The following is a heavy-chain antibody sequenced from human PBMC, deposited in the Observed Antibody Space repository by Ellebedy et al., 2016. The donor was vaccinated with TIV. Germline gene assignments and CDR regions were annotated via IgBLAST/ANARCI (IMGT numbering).Heavy chain of an antibody. J-gene: IGHJ6*02. CDR1: GFTFSSYS. CDR2: IIVSSSST. V-gene: IGHV3-21*04. D-gene: IGHD6-19*01. Sequence: GESLKISXVASGFTFSSYSFNWVRQAPGKGLEWVSYIIVSSSSTHYADSVKGRFTVSRDNAKNSLYLQMNSLRAEDTAVYYCSRDSMSTGWYYGMDVWGQGTTVTVSS. CDR3: SRDSMSTGWYYGMDV.